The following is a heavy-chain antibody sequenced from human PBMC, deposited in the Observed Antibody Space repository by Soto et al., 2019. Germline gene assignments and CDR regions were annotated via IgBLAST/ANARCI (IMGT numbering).Heavy chain of an antibody. V-gene: IGHV3-74*01. Sequence: EVQLVESGGGLLQPGGSLRLSCAASGFTFSMYWMHWVRQVPGKGPEWVSRINDDGSSTNYADSVKGRFTISRDNAKNTLYLQMNALRAEDTAVYYCERGPRSTSTGTGAFWGQGTLVTVSS. CDR2: INDDGSST. J-gene: IGHJ4*02. D-gene: IGHD1-1*01. CDR1: GFTFSMYW. CDR3: ERGPRSTSTGTGAF.